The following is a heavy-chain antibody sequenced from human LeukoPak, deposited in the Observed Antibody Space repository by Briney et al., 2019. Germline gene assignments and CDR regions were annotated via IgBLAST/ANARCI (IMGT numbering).Heavy chain of an antibody. J-gene: IGHJ6*03. V-gene: IGHV1-69*06. CDR1: GGTFSSYA. D-gene: IGHD4-17*01. CDR2: IIPIFGTA. CDR3: ARDKRMTTVTTYDYYYYYMDV. Sequence: ASVKVSCKASGGTFSSYAISWVRQAPGQGLEWMGGIIPIFGTANYAQKFQGRVTITADKSTSTAYMELSSLRSEDTAVYYCARDKRMTTVTTYDYYYYYMDVWGKGTTVTISS.